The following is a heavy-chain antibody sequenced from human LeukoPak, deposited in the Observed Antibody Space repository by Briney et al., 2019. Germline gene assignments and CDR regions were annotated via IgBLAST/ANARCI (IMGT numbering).Heavy chain of an antibody. CDR1: GGSIRNYY. D-gene: IGHD3-22*01. CDR3: ARHGPRGHYDSSGYYSAYFDY. CDR2: IYTSGST. J-gene: IGHJ4*02. Sequence: SETLSLTCTVSGGSIRNYYWSWIRQSPEKGMEWIGYIYTSGSTNYNPSLKSRVTISVDTSKSQFSLKLTSVTAADTAVYYCARHGPRGHYDSSGYYSAYFDYWVQGALVTVSS. V-gene: IGHV4-4*09.